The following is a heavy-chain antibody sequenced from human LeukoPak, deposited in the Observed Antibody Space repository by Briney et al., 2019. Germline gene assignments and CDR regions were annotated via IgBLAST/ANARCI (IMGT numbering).Heavy chain of an antibody. J-gene: IGHJ2*01. D-gene: IGHD2-2*01. CDR3: ATNRAEL. CDR2: VYTSGST. V-gene: IGHV4-4*07. CDR1: GDSISIYY. Sequence: SETLSLTCSVSGDSISIYYWSWIRQPAGKGLEWIGRVYTSGSTNYNPSLRSRITISLDTSKNQFSLKLNSVTAADTAVYYCATNRAELWGRGTLVTVSS.